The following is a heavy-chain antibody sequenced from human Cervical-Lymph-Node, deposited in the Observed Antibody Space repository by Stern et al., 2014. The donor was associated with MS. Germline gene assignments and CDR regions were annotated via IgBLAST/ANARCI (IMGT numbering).Heavy chain of an antibody. J-gene: IGHJ5*02. V-gene: IGHV1-69*06. Sequence: VQLEESGAEVKKPGSSVQVSCKASGVTSSRYVISWVRQAPGQGLEWMGGIVPAHSTANYAQKFEDRVTIRADKITNTTYLEVRSLRSEDTAVYYCASVAQLWRSWFDPWGQGTLVIVSP. CDR2: IVPAHSTA. CDR1: GVTSSRYV. CDR3: ASVAQLWRSWFDP. D-gene: IGHD4/OR15-4a*01.